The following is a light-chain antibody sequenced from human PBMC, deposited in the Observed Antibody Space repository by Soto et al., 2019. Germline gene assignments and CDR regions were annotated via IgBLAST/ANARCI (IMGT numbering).Light chain of an antibody. CDR2: SNN. V-gene: IGLV1-47*01. CDR1: TFNVKNNY. Sequence: QSVLTQPPSLSGTPGQRVTISCSGSTFNVKNNYVYWYQQFAGTAPKLLIYSNNRRPSGVPDRYSGSKSGSSASLAISGLRPEEEADYYCASWDDSLSETVVGGGTQLTVL. J-gene: IGLJ7*01. CDR3: ASWDDSLSETV.